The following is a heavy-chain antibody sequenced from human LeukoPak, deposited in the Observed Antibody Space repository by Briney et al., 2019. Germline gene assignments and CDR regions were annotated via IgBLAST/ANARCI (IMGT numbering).Heavy chain of an antibody. CDR1: GFTFSSYA. Sequence: PGGSLRLSCAASGFTFSSYAMSWVRQAPGKGLEWVSAISAEGGNTYYADSVKGRFTISRDNSRKMLYLQMNSLRAEDTAAYYCAKDIPKMIEDDYWGQGTLVTVSS. V-gene: IGHV3-23*01. CDR3: AKDIPKMIEDDY. CDR2: ISAEGGNT. D-gene: IGHD2-2*02. J-gene: IGHJ4*02.